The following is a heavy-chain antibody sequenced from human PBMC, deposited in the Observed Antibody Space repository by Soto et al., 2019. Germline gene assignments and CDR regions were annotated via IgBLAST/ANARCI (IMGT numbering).Heavy chain of an antibody. Sequence: GGSLRLSCAASGFTFSSYAMSWVRQAPGKGLEWVSAISGSGGSTYYADSVKGRFTISRDNSKNTLYLQMNSLRAEDTAVYYCAKGIGAGPENMVVAAPPFDYWGQGTLVTVSS. V-gene: IGHV3-23*01. CDR3: AKGIGAGPENMVVAAPPFDY. J-gene: IGHJ4*02. CDR2: ISGSGGST. CDR1: GFTFSSYA. D-gene: IGHD2-15*01.